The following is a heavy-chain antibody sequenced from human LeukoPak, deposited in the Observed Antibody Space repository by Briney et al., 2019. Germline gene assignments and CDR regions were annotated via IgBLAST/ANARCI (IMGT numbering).Heavy chain of an antibody. CDR3: AKGETYYDILTGYYQDYYMDV. CDR2: IRYDGSNK. D-gene: IGHD3-9*01. CDR1: GFTFRSYG. V-gene: IGHV3-30*02. Sequence: PGGSLRLSCAASGFTFRSYGMHWVRQAPGKGLQSVAFIRYDGSNKYYADSVKGRFTISRDNSKNTLYLQMNSLRAEDTAVYYCAKGETYYDILTGYYQDYYMDVWGKGTTVTISS. J-gene: IGHJ6*03.